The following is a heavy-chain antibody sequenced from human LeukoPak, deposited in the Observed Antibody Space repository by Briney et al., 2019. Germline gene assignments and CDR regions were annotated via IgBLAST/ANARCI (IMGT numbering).Heavy chain of an antibody. CDR1: GGSFSGHY. D-gene: IGHD1-26*01. Sequence: SETLSLTCAVYGGSFSGHYWSWIRQPPGKGLEWIGEINHSGSTNYNPSLKSRVTISVDTSKNQFSLKLSSVTAADTAVYYCARGLIVGATLDYWGQGTLVTVSS. J-gene: IGHJ4*02. CDR3: ARGLIVGATLDY. CDR2: INHSGST. V-gene: IGHV4-34*01.